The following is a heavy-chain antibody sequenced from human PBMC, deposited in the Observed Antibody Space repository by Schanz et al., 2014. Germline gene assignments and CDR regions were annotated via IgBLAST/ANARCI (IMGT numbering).Heavy chain of an antibody. J-gene: IGHJ5*02. D-gene: IGHD3-10*01. CDR1: GGSLSGYF. CDR2: IGHSGNT. CDR3: ASRRRMGISMVRGILKGWFDP. Sequence: QVQLQQWGAGLLKPSETLSLTCAVYGGSLSGYFWSWIRQPPGKGLEWIGDIGHSGNTKDNPSLKSRVTISGDTSKNQFSLNLTSVTAADTAVYYCASRRRMGISMVRGILKGWFDPWGQGTLVTVSS. V-gene: IGHV4-34*01.